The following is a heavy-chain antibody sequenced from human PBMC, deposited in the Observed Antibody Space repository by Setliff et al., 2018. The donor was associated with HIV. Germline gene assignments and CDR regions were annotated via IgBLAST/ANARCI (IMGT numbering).Heavy chain of an antibody. CDR1: GYSISSGYY. CDR2: INHSGST. D-gene: IGHD7-27*01. Sequence: PSETLSLTCAVSGYSISSGYYWGWIRQPPGKGLEWIGEINHSGSTNYNPSLKSRVTISLDTSKNQFSLKLSSVTAADTAVYYCAKLTPFDYWGQGTLVTVSS. J-gene: IGHJ4*02. V-gene: IGHV4-38-2*01. CDR3: AKLTPFDY.